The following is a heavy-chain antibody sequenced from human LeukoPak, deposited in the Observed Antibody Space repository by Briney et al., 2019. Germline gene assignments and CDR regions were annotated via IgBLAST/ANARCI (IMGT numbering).Heavy chain of an antibody. V-gene: IGHV4-59*02. CDR3: ARGALGAAAGDDAFDI. J-gene: IGHJ3*02. CDR2: IYYSGST. D-gene: IGHD6-13*01. Sequence: PSETLSLTCTVSGGSVSSYYWSWIRQPPGKGLEWIGYIYYSGSTNYNPSLKSRVTISVDTSKNQFSLKLSSVTAADTAVYYCARGALGAAAGDDAFDIWGQGTMVTVSS. CDR1: GGSVSSYY.